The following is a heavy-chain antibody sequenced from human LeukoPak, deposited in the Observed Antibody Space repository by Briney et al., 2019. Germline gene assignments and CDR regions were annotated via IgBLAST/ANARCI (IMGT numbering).Heavy chain of an antibody. J-gene: IGHJ4*02. CDR3: ARGYYDRVFDY. D-gene: IGHD3-22*01. Sequence: SETLSLTCTVSGGSISTYYWNWLRQPPGKGLEWIGYIYYSGRTNYNASLRSRVTLSIDMSKNQFSLKLSSVTAADTAVYYCARGYYDRVFDYWGQGTLVTVSS. CDR1: GGSISTYY. CDR2: IYYSGRT. V-gene: IGHV4-59*01.